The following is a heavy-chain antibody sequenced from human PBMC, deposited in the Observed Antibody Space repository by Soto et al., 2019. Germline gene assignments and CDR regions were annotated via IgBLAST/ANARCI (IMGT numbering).Heavy chain of an antibody. Sequence: QVQLVESGGGVVQPGRSLRLSCAASGFTFSSYGMHWVRQAPGKGLEWVAVISYDGSNKYYADSVKGRFTISRDNSKNSLNIQMNSLGAEDTAGYYCAKEGVSSSWYYYYYYMDVGGKGTTVTVSS. J-gene: IGHJ6*03. CDR2: ISYDGSNK. D-gene: IGHD6-13*01. CDR3: AKEGVSSSWYYYYYYMDV. CDR1: GFTFSSYG. V-gene: IGHV3-30*18.